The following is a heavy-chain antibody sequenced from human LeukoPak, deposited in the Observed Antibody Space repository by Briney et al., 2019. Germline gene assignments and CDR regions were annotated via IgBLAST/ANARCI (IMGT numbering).Heavy chain of an antibody. Sequence: ASVKVSCKASGYTFTGYYMHWVRQAPGQGLEWMGRINPNSGGTNYAQKFQGRVTMTRDTSISTAYLELSRLRSDDTAVYYCARYRYYDILTAYYIGYFDYWDQGTLVTVSS. D-gene: IGHD3-9*01. J-gene: IGHJ4*02. CDR3: ARYRYYDILTAYYIGYFDY. V-gene: IGHV1-2*06. CDR2: INPNSGGT. CDR1: GYTFTGYY.